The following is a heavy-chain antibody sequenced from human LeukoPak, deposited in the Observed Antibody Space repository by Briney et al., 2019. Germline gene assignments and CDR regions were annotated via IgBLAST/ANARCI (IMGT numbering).Heavy chain of an antibody. V-gene: IGHV3-66*01. CDR3: AMATRWLNFDY. CDR1: GFTVNSKY. J-gene: IGHJ4*02. Sequence: PGGSLRLSSAASGFTVNSKYMNWVRQAPGKGLEWVSILYSGDTTHYADSVKGRFVISRDNSKNTLYLQMNSLRAEDTAVYYCAMATRWLNFDYWGQGTLVTVSS. D-gene: IGHD5-24*01. CDR2: LYSGDTT.